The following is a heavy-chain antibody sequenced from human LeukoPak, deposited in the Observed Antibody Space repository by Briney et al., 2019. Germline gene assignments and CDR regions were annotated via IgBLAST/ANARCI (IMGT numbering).Heavy chain of an antibody. V-gene: IGHV1-8*01. Sequence: ASVKVSCKASGYTFTSYDINWVRQATGQGLEWMGWMNPNSGNTGYAQKFQGRVTMTRNTSISTAYMELSSLRSEDTAVYYCARGVSSSWSSRGAFDIWGQGTMVTVSS. CDR3: ARGVSSSWSSRGAFDI. J-gene: IGHJ3*02. D-gene: IGHD6-13*01. CDR2: MNPNSGNT. CDR1: GYTFTSYD.